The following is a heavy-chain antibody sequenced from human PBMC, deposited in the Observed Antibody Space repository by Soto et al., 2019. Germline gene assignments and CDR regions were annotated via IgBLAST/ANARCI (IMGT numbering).Heavy chain of an antibody. CDR1: GGTFSSYA. Sequence: SVKVSCKASGGTFSSYAISWVQQATGQGLEWMGGIIPIFGTANYAQKFQGRVTITADESTSTAYMELSSLRSEDTAVYYCASRYCTNGVCYYYGMDVWGQGTTVTVSS. V-gene: IGHV1-69*13. J-gene: IGHJ6*02. CDR2: IIPIFGTA. D-gene: IGHD2-8*01. CDR3: ASRYCTNGVCYYYGMDV.